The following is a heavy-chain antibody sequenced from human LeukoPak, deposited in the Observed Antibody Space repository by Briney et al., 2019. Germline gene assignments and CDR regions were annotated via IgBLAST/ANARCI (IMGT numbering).Heavy chain of an antibody. CDR1: GGSISSGGYS. CDR2: IYHSGST. J-gene: IGHJ2*01. Sequence: SETLSLTCAVSGGSISSGGYSWSWIRQPPGKGLEWIGYIYHSGSTYYNPSLKSRVTISVDRSKNQFSLKLSSVTAADTAVYYCARDPGDYDSSGRHYWYFDLWGRGTLVTVSS. D-gene: IGHD3-22*01. CDR3: ARDPGDYDSSGRHYWYFDL. V-gene: IGHV4-30-2*01.